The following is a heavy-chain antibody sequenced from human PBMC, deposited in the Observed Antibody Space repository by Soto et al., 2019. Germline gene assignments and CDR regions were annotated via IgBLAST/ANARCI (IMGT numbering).Heavy chain of an antibody. Sequence: SETLSLTCTVSGGSISSGDYYWSWIRQPPGKGLEWIGYIYYSGRTYYNPSLKSRVTISVDTSKNQFSLKLSSVTAADTAVYYCAREGGYKSDFDSWGQGTLVTVSS. CDR1: GGSISSGDYY. V-gene: IGHV4-30-4*01. J-gene: IGHJ4*02. CDR2: IYYSGRT. D-gene: IGHD5-12*01. CDR3: AREGGYKSDFDS.